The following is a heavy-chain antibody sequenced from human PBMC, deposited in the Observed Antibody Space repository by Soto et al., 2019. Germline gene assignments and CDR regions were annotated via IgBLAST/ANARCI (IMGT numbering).Heavy chain of an antibody. D-gene: IGHD1-26*01. V-gene: IGHV3-33*03. CDR3: AKDEVGAVYYYYYGVDV. CDR2: IWYDGTNK. Sequence: GGSLILSCAASGFSFISDGMHWVRQAPGKGLEWVAVIWYDGTNKYYVDSVKGRSTISRDNSKNTLYLQMNSLRAEDTAVYYCAKDEVGAVYYYYYGVDVWGQGTTVTVSS. CDR1: GFSFISDG. J-gene: IGHJ6*02.